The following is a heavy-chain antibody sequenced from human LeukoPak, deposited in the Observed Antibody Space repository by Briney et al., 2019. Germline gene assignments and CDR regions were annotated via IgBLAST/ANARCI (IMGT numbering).Heavy chain of an antibody. CDR1: GFTFSSYG. V-gene: IGHV3-30*02. CDR3: ARDLIRDYGVKADAFDI. Sequence: GGSLRLSCAASGFTFSSYGMHWVRQAPGKGLEWVAFIRYDGSNKYYADSVKGRFTISRDNSKNTLYLQMNSLRAEDTAVYYCARDLIRDYGVKADAFDIWGQGTMVTVSS. CDR2: IRYDGSNK. J-gene: IGHJ3*02. D-gene: IGHD4-23*01.